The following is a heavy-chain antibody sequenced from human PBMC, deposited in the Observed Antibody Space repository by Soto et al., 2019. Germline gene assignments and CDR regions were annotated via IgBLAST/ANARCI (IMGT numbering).Heavy chain of an antibody. CDR2: MNPNSGNT. D-gene: IGHD2-15*01. CDR3: ARVRQEGYCSGGSCYPWFAH. Sequence: QVQLVQSGAEVKKPGASVKVSCKASGYTFTSYDINWVRQATGQGLEWMGWMNPNSGNTGYAQKFQGRVTMTRNTSISTAYMELSSLRSEDTAVYYCARVRQEGYCSGGSCYPWFAHWGQGTLVTVSS. V-gene: IGHV1-8*01. J-gene: IGHJ5*02. CDR1: GYTFTSYD.